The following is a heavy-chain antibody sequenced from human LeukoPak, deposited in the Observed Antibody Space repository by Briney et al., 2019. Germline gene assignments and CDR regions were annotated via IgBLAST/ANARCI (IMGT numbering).Heavy chain of an antibody. CDR2: IYCSGST. D-gene: IGHD6-13*01. V-gene: IGHV4-59*13. CDR3: ARESRARSPAVNDVFDV. Sequence: SETLSLTCTVSGGSISSYYGRWIRHPPGKGLEWIGHIYCSGSTNYNPSLKSRLPIPVDKSKNQFSLKQNSVTAADPAVYYWARESRARSPAVNDVFDVWGQGAMVTVSS. J-gene: IGHJ3*01. CDR1: GGSISSYY.